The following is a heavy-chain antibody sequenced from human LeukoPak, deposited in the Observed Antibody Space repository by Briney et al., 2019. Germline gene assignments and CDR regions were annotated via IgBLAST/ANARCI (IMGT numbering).Heavy chain of an antibody. Sequence: SVKVSCKASGGTFSSYAISWVRQAPGQGLEWMGRITPILGIANYAQKFQGRVTITTDESTSTAYMELSSLRSEDTAVYYCASLLGAVAWGQGTLVTVSS. J-gene: IGHJ5*02. D-gene: IGHD1-26*01. V-gene: IGHV1-69*04. CDR3: ASLLGAVA. CDR2: ITPILGIA. CDR1: GGTFSSYA.